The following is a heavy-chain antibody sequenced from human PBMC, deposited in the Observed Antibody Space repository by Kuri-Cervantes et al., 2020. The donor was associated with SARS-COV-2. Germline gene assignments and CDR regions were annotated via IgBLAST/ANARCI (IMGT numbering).Heavy chain of an antibody. J-gene: IGHJ1*01. Sequence: GGSLRLSCSASGFSFSSYAMHWVRQPPGKGLEYVSAISSNGGSTYYADSVKGRFTISRDNSKSTLYLQMNSLRAEDTAVYYCAREMGATKYFQHWGQGTLVTVSS. CDR3: AREMGATKYFQH. D-gene: IGHD1-26*01. V-gene: IGHV3-64*04. CDR2: ISSNGGST. CDR1: GFSFSSYA.